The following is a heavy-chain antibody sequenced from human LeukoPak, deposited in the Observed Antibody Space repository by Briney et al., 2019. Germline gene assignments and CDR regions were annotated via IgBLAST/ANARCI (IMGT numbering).Heavy chain of an antibody. D-gene: IGHD6-13*01. CDR3: ARAGIAAAEDYYYYGMDV. CDR1: GYTFTSYG. J-gene: IGHJ6*02. V-gene: IGHV1-18*01. CDR2: ISAYNGNT. Sequence: EASVKVSCKASGYTFTSYGISWVRRAPGQGLEWMGWISAYNGNTNYAQKLQGRVTMTTDTSTSTAYMELRSLRSDDTAVYYCARAGIAAAEDYYYYGMDVWGQGTTVTVSS.